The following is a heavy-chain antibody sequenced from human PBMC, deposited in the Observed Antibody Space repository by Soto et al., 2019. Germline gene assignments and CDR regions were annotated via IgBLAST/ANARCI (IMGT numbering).Heavy chain of an antibody. D-gene: IGHD6-13*01. V-gene: IGHV1-69*02. CDR3: ARAWSSSWSDFDY. J-gene: IGHJ4*02. CDR2: LIPILGIA. Sequence: QVQLVQSGAEVKKPGSSVKVSCKASGGTFSSYTISWVRQAPGQGLEWMGRLIPILGIANYAQKFQGRVTITADKSTSTAYMELSSLRSEDTAVYYCARAWSSSWSDFDYWGQGTLVTVSS. CDR1: GGTFSSYT.